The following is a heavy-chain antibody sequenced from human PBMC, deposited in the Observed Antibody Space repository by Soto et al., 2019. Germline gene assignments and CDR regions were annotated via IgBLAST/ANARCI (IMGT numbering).Heavy chain of an antibody. CDR1: GFTFSSYG. D-gene: IGHD3-22*01. CDR2: IWYDGSNK. CDR3: ARDYYDSSGYYSHYYYGMDV. Sequence: SLRLSCAASGFTFSSYGMHWVRQAPGKGLEXVAVIWYDGSNKYYADSVKGRFTISRDNSKNTLYLQMNSLRAEDTAVYYCARDYYDSSGYYSHYYYGMDVWGQGTTVTVSS. J-gene: IGHJ6*02. V-gene: IGHV3-33*01.